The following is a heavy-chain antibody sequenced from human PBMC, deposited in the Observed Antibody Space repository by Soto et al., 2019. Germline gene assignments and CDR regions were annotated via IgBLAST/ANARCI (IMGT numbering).Heavy chain of an antibody. CDR2: INHSGST. J-gene: IGHJ5*02. V-gene: IGHV4-34*01. Sequence: QVQLQQWGAGLLKPSETLSLTCAVYGGSLSDYYWSWIRQPPGKGLEWIGEINHSGSTNYNPSLKSRVTISVDTSKNQFFLKLNSVTAADTAVYYCSRNVGGSWGQGTLVTVSS. CDR1: GGSLSDYY. CDR3: SRNVGGS. D-gene: IGHD1-26*01.